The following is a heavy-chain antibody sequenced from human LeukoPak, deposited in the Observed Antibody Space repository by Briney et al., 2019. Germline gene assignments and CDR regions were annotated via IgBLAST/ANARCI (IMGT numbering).Heavy chain of an antibody. CDR1: GFTVGSTY. D-gene: IGHD5-18*01. CDR2: ITDSVSGGST. J-gene: IGHJ5*02. V-gene: IGHV3-23*01. Sequence: GGSLRLSCAASGFTVGSTYMSWVRQAPGKGLEWVSTITDSVSGGSTYYADSVKGRFTTSRDNSKNTLYLQMSSLRAEDTAVYFCAKDRTGYSYGYFLSPWGQGTLVTVSS. CDR3: AKDRTGYSYGYFLSP.